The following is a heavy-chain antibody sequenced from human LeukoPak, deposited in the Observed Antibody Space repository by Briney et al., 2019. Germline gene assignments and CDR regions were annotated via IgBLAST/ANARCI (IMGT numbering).Heavy chain of an antibody. CDR1: GGSISSYY. D-gene: IGHD3-16*01. J-gene: IGHJ6*03. CDR2: IYYSGST. V-gene: IGHV4-59*01. CDR3: ARVIYDYAREAYYYYYMGV. Sequence: SETLSLTCTVSGGSISSYYWSWIRQPPGKGLEWIGYIYYSGSTNYNPSLKSRVTISVDTSKNQFSLKLSSVTAADTAVYYCARVIYDYAREAYYYYYMGVWGKGTTVTISS.